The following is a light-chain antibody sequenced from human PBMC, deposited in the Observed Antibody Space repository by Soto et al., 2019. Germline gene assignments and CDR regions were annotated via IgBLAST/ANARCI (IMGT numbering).Light chain of an antibody. J-gene: IGKJ4*02. V-gene: IGKV3-20*01. CDR2: GAS. CDR3: QQDGCSLSCT. Sequence: EIVLTQSPGTLSLSPGERATLSCRASQSVSSSYFAWYQQKPGQAPRLLIYGASSRATGTPGRFSGSGSGSDFTLTVTRREPEAVDVYYCQQDGCSLSCTFGRGNKVEIK. CDR1: QSVSSSY.